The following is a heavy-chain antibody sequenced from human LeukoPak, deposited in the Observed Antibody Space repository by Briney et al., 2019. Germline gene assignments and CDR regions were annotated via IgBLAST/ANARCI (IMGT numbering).Heavy chain of an antibody. Sequence: GGSLRLSCAASGFTFSSYGMHWVRQAPGKGLEWVAVISYDGSNKYYADSVKGRFTISRDNSKNTLYLQMNSLRAEDTAVYYCAKGRYYDSSGYYDNYWGQGTLVTVSS. J-gene: IGHJ4*02. D-gene: IGHD3-22*01. CDR1: GFTFSSYG. V-gene: IGHV3-30*18. CDR3: AKGRYYDSSGYYDNY. CDR2: ISYDGSNK.